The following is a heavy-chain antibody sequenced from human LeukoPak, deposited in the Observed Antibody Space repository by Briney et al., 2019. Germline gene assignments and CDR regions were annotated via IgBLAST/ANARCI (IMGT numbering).Heavy chain of an antibody. V-gene: IGHV4-34*01. CDR1: GASFSNYY. D-gene: IGHD4-17*01. CDR3: APILGDYSDFDS. Sequence: SETLSLTCAVYGASFSNYYLSWVRQPPGKGLEWIGEITHHGETNYNPSLKTRVTISVDTSKNQFSLRLSSVAATDTAVYYCAPILGDYSDFDSWGQGTLVSVSS. CDR2: ITHHGET. J-gene: IGHJ4*02.